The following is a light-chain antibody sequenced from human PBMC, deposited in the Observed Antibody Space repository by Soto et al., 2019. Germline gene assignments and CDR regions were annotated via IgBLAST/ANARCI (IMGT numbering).Light chain of an antibody. J-gene: IGKJ1*01. CDR1: QSVSGSF. Sequence: DNVLKQSPGSLSLSPGDRATHSCRASQSVSGSFLAWYQHKPGQAPRLLIYDASTRLTGIPDRFSGSGSGTDFTFTISRLEPEDFEVYYCQQYGSSPSWTFGQG. V-gene: IGKV3-20*01. CDR2: DAS. CDR3: QQYGSSPSWT.